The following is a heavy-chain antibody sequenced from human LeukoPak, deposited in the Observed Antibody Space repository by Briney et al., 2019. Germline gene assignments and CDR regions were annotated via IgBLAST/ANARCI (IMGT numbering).Heavy chain of an antibody. J-gene: IGHJ4*02. V-gene: IGHV4-39*01. CDR3: ARHDYGDYGGVDY. Sequence: SETLSLTCTVSGGSISSSSYYWGWIRQTPGKGLEWIGSIYYSGSTYYNPSLKSRVTISGDTSKNQFSLKLSSVTAADTAVYYCARHDYGDYGGVDYWGQGTLVTVSS. D-gene: IGHD4-17*01. CDR1: GGSISSSSYY. CDR2: IYYSGST.